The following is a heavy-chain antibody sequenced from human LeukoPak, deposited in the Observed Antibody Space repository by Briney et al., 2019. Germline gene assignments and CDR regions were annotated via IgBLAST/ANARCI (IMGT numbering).Heavy chain of an antibody. V-gene: IGHV1-2*06. Sequence: ASVTVTFKASGYTFTGYYMHWVRQAPGQGREWMGRINPNSGGTNCAQKFQGRLTMTRDTSISTAYMELSRLASDDTAVYYCAPGPGWFDPWGQGTLVTVSS. J-gene: IGHJ5*02. CDR1: GYTFTGYY. D-gene: IGHD7-27*01. CDR2: INPNSGGT. CDR3: APGPGWFDP.